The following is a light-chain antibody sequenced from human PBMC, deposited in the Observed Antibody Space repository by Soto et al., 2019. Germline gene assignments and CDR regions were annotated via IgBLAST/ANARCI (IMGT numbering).Light chain of an antibody. V-gene: IGLV2-23*01. J-gene: IGLJ2*01. Sequence: QSVLTQPASVSGSPGQSITISCTGTSSDIGGSILVSWYQQEPGKAPKLMIYEGSKRPSGVSNRFSGSKSGNTASLTISGLQAEEEGQYYCCSYVGSDTYVIFGGGTKLTVL. CDR1: SSDIGGSIL. CDR2: EGS. CDR3: CSYVGSDTYVI.